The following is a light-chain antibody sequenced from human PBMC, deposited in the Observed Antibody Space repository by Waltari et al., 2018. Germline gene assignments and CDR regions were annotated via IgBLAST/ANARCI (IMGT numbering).Light chain of an antibody. V-gene: IGKV1-39*01. CDR3: QQSYSTPYT. J-gene: IGKJ2*01. Sequence: DIQLTQSPSSLSASVGARVTITCRASQSISSYLNWDQQKPGKAPKRLSYAASSLQSGVPSRFSGSGSGTDFTLTISSLQPEDFATYYCQQSYSTPYTFGQGTKLEIK. CDR2: AAS. CDR1: QSISSY.